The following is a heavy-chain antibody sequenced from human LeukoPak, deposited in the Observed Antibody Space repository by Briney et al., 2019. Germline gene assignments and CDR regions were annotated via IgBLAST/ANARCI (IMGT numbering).Heavy chain of an antibody. CDR2: IYPGDSDT. CDR3: ARHEGPDAFDI. J-gene: IGHJ3*02. V-gene: IGHV5-51*01. CDR1: GYSFSSYW. Sequence: GESLKISCEGSGYSFSSYWISWVRQMPGKGLEWMGIIYPGDSDTRYSPSFQGQVTISADKSISTAYLQWSSLKASDTAMYYCARHEGPDAFDIWGQGTMVTVSS.